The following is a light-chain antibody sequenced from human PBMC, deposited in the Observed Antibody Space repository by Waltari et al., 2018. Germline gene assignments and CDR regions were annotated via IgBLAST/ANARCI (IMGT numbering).Light chain of an antibody. CDR1: QTINCW. V-gene: IGKV1-5*01. CDR3: QQYLLFWT. Sequence: DIQMTQSPSTLSASVGDRVTIPCRASQTINCWLAWYQQKPGKAPELLIHDASTLESGVPPRFSGSGSGTEFTLTISSVQPEDVATYYCQQYLLFWTFGQGTRVEIK. J-gene: IGKJ1*01. CDR2: DAS.